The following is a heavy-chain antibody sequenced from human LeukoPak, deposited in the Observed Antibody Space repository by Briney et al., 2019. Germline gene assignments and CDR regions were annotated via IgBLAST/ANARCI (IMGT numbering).Heavy chain of an antibody. CDR1: GYTFTSYG. CDR2: INTGNGNT. Sequence: ASVKVSCKASGYTFTSYGISWVRQAPGQGLEWMGWINTGNGNTKYSQKFQVRVTITRDTSANTAYMELSSLRSEDTAVYFCARVPTVISALWDYWGQGTLVTVSS. D-gene: IGHD4-17*01. CDR3: ARVPTVISALWDY. V-gene: IGHV1-3*04. J-gene: IGHJ4*02.